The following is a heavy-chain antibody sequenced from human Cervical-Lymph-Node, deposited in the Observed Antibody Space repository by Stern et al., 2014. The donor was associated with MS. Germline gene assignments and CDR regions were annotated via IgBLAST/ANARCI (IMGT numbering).Heavy chain of an antibody. CDR3: ARLSTAVDF. V-gene: IGHV4-59*08. Sequence: DQLVESGPGLVKPSETLSLTCAVSGGSISSRYWGWIRQPPGKGLEWIGLISHSGDTKYNPSLKSRVTISLDTSKNQFSLKETSVTAADTAVYYCARLSTAVDFWGQGTLVTVSS. CDR2: ISHSGDT. CDR1: GGSISSRY. J-gene: IGHJ4*02.